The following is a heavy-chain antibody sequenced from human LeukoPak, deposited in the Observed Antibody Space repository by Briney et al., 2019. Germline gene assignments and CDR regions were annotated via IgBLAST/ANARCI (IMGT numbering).Heavy chain of an antibody. Sequence: ASVKVSSKHSGYSLIRYGLSWVRQDPREGLEWMGWISAYNGNTTYAQKLQGRITMTTDTSTSTAYMQLRSLRSDDTAVYYCARRTVAAYNWFDPRGQGTLVTVSS. CDR3: ARRTVAAYNWFDP. D-gene: IGHD6-19*01. V-gene: IGHV1-18*01. CDR1: GYSLIRYG. CDR2: ISAYNGNT. J-gene: IGHJ5*02.